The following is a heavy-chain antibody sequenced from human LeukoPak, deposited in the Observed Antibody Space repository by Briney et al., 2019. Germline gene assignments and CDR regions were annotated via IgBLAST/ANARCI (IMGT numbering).Heavy chain of an antibody. V-gene: IGHV3-53*01. J-gene: IGHJ5*02. CDR2: IYSGGST. Sequence: GGSLRLSCAASGFTFSSYSMSWVRQAPGKGLEWVSVIYSGGSTYYADSVKGRFTISRDNSKNTLYLQMNSLRAEDTAVYYCARGAELLWFGETWGQGTLVTVSS. CDR1: GFTFSSYS. CDR3: ARGAELLWFGET. D-gene: IGHD3-10*01.